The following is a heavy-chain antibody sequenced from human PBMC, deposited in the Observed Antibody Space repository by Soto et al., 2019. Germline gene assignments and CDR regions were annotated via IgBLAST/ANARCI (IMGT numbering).Heavy chain of an antibody. V-gene: IGHV4-61*08. CDR1: GGSISSGGYY. CDR2: IYYSGST. CDR3: AIGGWLQRGALDI. Sequence: SETLSLTCTVSGGSISSGGYYWSWIRQHPGKGLEWIAYIYYSGSTNYNPSLKSRVTISVDTSKNQFSLKLSSGTAADTAVYYCAIGGWLQRGALDIWGQGTMVTVSS. D-gene: IGHD3-22*01. J-gene: IGHJ3*02.